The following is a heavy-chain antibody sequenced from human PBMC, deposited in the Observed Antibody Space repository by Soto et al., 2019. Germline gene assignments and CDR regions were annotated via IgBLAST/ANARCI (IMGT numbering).Heavy chain of an antibody. CDR1: GFTFSSYA. CDR3: AKYTYSSSLDY. J-gene: IGHJ4*02. CDR2: ISSSSSI. Sequence: PGGSLRLSCAASGFTFSSYAMNWVRQAPGKGLEWVSYISSSSSIYYADSVKGRFTISRDNAKNSLYLQMNSLRAEDTAVYYCAKYTYSSSLDYWGQGTLVTVSS. D-gene: IGHD6-13*01. V-gene: IGHV3-48*01.